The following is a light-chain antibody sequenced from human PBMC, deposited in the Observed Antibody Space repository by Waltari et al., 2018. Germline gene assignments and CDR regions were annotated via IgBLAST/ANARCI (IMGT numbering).Light chain of an antibody. CDR3: QQYYSGPRT. Sequence: DIVMTQSPDSLAVSLGERATINCKSSQSVLYSSNDKNYLAWYQQKPRQPPKLLIYWASTRESGVTDRFSGSGSGTDFTLTISSLQAEDVAVYYCQQYYSGPRTFGQGTKVEIK. V-gene: IGKV4-1*01. CDR1: QSVLYSSNDKNY. J-gene: IGKJ1*01. CDR2: WAS.